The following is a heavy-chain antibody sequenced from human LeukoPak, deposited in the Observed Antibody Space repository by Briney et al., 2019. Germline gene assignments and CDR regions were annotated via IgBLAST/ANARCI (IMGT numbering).Heavy chain of an antibody. Sequence: SETLSLTCTVSGGSISSYYWSWIRQPLGKGLEWIGYIYYSGSTNYNPSLKSRVTISVDTSKNQFSLKLSSVAAADTAVYYCARETSQKGAHYMDVWGKGTTVTISS. V-gene: IGHV4-59*01. CDR2: IYYSGST. J-gene: IGHJ6*03. CDR1: GGSISSYY. D-gene: IGHD3-16*01. CDR3: ARETSQKGAHYMDV.